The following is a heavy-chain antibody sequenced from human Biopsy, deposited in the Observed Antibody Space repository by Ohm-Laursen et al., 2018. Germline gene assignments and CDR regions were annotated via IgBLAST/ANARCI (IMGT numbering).Heavy chain of an antibody. V-gene: IGHV4-59*08. Sequence: SETLSLTCAVSGGSISSYYWGWIRQPPGKGLEWIGYIYYTGSTNYNPSLKSRATVSVDTSMNHLSLRLTSVTAADTAVYYCARHAPSYSGSYWRYFDLWGRGTLVTVSS. CDR1: GGSISSYY. J-gene: IGHJ2*01. CDR2: IYYTGST. D-gene: IGHD1-26*01. CDR3: ARHAPSYSGSYWRYFDL.